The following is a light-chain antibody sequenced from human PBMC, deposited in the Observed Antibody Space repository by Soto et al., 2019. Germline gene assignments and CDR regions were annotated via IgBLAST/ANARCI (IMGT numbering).Light chain of an antibody. CDR1: QSISSY. Sequence: DIRMSQSPSSLSASVGDRVSITCRASQSISSYLNWYQQKPGKAPKLLIYAASSLQSGVPSRFSGSGSGTDFTLTISSLQPEDFATYYCQQSYSTPITFGQGTQLEIK. J-gene: IGKJ5*01. CDR3: QQSYSTPIT. V-gene: IGKV1-39*01. CDR2: AAS.